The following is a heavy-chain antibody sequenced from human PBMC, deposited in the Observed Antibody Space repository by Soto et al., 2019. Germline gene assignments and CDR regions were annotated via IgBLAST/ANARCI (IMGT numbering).Heavy chain of an antibody. CDR1: GGSIDSSNYY. Sequence: QLQLQESGPGLVKPSETLSLTCTVSGGSIDSSNYYWDWIRQPPGKGLEWIGTIYYNGNAYYNPSLNSRVTMSVDTSKDQFSLKLLSVTAADTAVYYCARHFVAVVIKGWGYWGQGTLVTVSS. CDR2: IYYNGNA. V-gene: IGHV4-39*01. D-gene: IGHD3-22*01. CDR3: ARHFVAVVIKGWGY. J-gene: IGHJ4*02.